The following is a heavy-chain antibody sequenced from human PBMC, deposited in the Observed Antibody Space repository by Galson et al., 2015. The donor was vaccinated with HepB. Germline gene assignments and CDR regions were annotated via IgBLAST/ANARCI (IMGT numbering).Heavy chain of an antibody. CDR1: GFTFSDYD. CDR2: ISSSCSYT. V-gene: IGHV3-11*05. CDR3: ARVHYDSSGYYLSYFDY. Sequence: SLRLSCAASGFTFSDYDMSWIRQAPGKGLEWVSYISSSCSYTNYADSVKGRFTISRDNAKNSLYLQMNSLRAEDTAVYYCARVHYDSSGYYLSYFDYWGQGTLVTVSS. J-gene: IGHJ4*02. D-gene: IGHD3-22*01.